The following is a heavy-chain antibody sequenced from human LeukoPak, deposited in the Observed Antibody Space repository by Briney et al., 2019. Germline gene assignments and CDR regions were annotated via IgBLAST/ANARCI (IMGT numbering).Heavy chain of an antibody. CDR3: ARDPVPAAARHFDY. CDR2: TSSDGSIK. CDR1: GFTFSSHS. D-gene: IGHD2-2*01. Sequence: GGSLRLSCAASGFTFSSHSMHWVRQAPGKGLEWVAVTSSDGSIKYYADSVKGRLTISRDNSENTLYLQVNSLRAEDAGVYYCARDPVPAAARHFDYWGRGTLVTVSS. V-gene: IGHV3-30*04. J-gene: IGHJ4*01.